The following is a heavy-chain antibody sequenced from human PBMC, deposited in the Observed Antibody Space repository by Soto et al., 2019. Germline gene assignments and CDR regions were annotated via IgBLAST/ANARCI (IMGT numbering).Heavy chain of an antibody. CDR1: GGSFSGYY. CDR3: ARSRTYYDFWSGYYRGIYFDY. CDR2: INHSGST. J-gene: IGHJ4*02. D-gene: IGHD3-3*01. Sequence: SETLSLTCAVYGGSFSGYYWSWIRQPPGKGLEWIGEINHSGSTNYNPSLKSRVAISVDTSKNQFSLKLSSVTAADTAVYCCARSRTYYDFWSGYYRGIYFDYWGQGTQVTVSS. V-gene: IGHV4-34*01.